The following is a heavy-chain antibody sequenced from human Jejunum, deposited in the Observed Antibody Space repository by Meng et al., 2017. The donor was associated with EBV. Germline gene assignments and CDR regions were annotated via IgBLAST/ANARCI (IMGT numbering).Heavy chain of an antibody. D-gene: IGHD1-26*01. CDR3: ARDGGPSGSYAYWFDP. CDR1: GGAISSSNW. V-gene: IGHV4-4*02. J-gene: IGHJ5*02. CDR2: IFHIGTT. Sequence: QVALLESGPGLVKPLGTLSLPCAVSGGAISSSNWWSWVRQPPGKGPEWIGEIFHIGTTNYNPTLKSRVTMSVDKSKNHFSLKLTSVTAADTAVYYCARDGGPSGSYAYWFDPWGQGTLVTVSS.